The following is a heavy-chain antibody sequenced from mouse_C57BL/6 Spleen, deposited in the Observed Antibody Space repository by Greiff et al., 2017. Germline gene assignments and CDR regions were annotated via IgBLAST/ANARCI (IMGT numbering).Heavy chain of an antibody. CDR1: GFTFSSYA. J-gene: IGHJ3*01. D-gene: IGHD2-5*01. V-gene: IGHV5-9-1*02. CDR3: TRAGGYSNPFAY. CDR2: ISSGGDYI. Sequence: EVKLMESGEGLVKPGGSLKLSCAASGFTFSSYAMSWVRQTPEKRLEWVAYISSGGDYIYYADTVKGRFTISRDNARNTLYLQMSSLKSEDTAMYYCTRAGGYSNPFAYWGQGTLVTVSA.